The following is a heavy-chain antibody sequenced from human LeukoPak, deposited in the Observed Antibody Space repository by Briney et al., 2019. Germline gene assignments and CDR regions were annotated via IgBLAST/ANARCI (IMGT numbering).Heavy chain of an antibody. CDR1: GGSFSGYY. Sequence: SETLSLTCAVYGGSFSGYYWSWIRQPPGKGLEWIGEINHSGRTNYNPSLKSRVTISVDTSKNQFSLKLSSVTAADTAVYYCARETYYDTLTGYRPGAFDIWGQGTMVTVSS. CDR3: ARETYYDTLTGYRPGAFDI. V-gene: IGHV4-34*01. CDR2: INHSGRT. J-gene: IGHJ3*02. D-gene: IGHD3-9*01.